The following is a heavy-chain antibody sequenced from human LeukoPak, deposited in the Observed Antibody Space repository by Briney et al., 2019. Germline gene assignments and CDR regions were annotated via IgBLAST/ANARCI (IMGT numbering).Heavy chain of an antibody. CDR1: GFTVSSNY. V-gene: IGHV3-53*01. J-gene: IGHJ4*02. CDR2: IYSGGST. D-gene: IGHD1-26*01. Sequence: GGSLRLSCAASGFTVSSNYMSWVRQAPGKGLEWVSVIYSGGSTYYADSVKGRFTISKDNSKNTLYLQMNSLRAEDTAVYYCATLKLISVGRHFDYWGQGTLVTVSS. CDR3: ATLKLISVGRHFDY.